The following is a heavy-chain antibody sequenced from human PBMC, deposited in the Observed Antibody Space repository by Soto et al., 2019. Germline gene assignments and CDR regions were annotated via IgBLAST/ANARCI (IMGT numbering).Heavy chain of an antibody. J-gene: IGHJ5*02. CDR3: ARGTVTSGRWFDP. CDR1: HATFTGYT. D-gene: IGHD4-17*01. CDR2: ISSLSGNT. V-gene: IGHV1-18*04. Sequence: QVHLVQSETEVKEPGASVTVSCKTSHATFTGYTINWVRQAPGQGLEWLGWISSLSGNTYYARDFQGRLTMTTNTSATTAYMELRSLRSDDTAVYFCARGTVTSGRWFDPWGQGTLVTVSS.